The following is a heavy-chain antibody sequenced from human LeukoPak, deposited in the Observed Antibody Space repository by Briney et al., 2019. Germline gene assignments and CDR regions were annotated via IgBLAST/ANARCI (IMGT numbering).Heavy chain of an antibody. D-gene: IGHD6-19*01. Sequence: SGPTLVKPTQALTLTFSFSGFSLDTNGVAVALVRQPPGNGLEGLGLIYWDDDERYSPSLKTRLTITKDTSRNQIVLTITNMAPVDTGTYYCVHRLGGWYSPFDVWGQGTLVSVSS. V-gene: IGHV2-5*02. CDR1: GFSLDTNGVA. CDR2: IYWDDDE. J-gene: IGHJ4*02. CDR3: VHRLGGWYSPFDV.